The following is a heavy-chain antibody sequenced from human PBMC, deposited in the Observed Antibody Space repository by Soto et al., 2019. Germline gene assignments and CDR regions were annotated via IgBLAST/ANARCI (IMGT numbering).Heavy chain of an antibody. CDR1: GGTFSSYT. D-gene: IGHD2-15*01. J-gene: IGHJ4*02. CDR3: ARDFREYCSGGSCYVGSY. V-gene: IGHV1-69*04. CDR2: IIPILGIA. Sequence: GASVKVSCKASGGTFSSYTISWVRQAPGQGLEWMGRIIPILGIANYAQKFQGRVTITADKSTSTAYMELSSLRSEDAAVYYCARDFREYCSGGSCYVGSYWGQGTLVTVSS.